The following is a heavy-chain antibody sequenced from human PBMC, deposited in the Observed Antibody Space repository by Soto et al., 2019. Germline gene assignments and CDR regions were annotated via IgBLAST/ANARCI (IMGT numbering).Heavy chain of an antibody. CDR1: GGSISSYY. J-gene: IGHJ3*02. CDR3: ARGYCGGGNCYSRTFDI. D-gene: IGHD2-15*01. Sequence: TSETLSLTCTVSGGSISSYYWSWIRQPPGKGLEWIGYIYYSGSTNYNPSLNSRVTISVDTSKNLFSLKLSSVTAADTAVYYCARGYCGGGNCYSRTFDIWGQGTMVTVSS. V-gene: IGHV4-59*01. CDR2: IYYSGST.